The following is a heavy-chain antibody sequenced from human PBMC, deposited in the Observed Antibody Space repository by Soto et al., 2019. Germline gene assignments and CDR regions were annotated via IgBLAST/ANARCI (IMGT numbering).Heavy chain of an antibody. CDR3: ARAGGSGSLDY. CDR1: GGSISSGGYY. V-gene: IGHV4-31*03. Sequence: QVQLQESGPGLVKPSQTLSLTCTVSGGSISSGGYYWSWIRQHPGKGLEWIGYIYYSGSTYYNPSLHSXXTXSXXTSTNQFSLKLSSVTAADTAVDSCARAGGSGSLDYLGQGTLVTVSS. CDR2: IYYSGST. D-gene: IGHD3-10*01. J-gene: IGHJ4*02.